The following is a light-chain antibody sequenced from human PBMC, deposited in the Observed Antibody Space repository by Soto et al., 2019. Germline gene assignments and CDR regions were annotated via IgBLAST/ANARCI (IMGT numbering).Light chain of an antibody. CDR3: QQSYSTPRT. CDR1: QSINSY. V-gene: IGKV1-39*01. J-gene: IGKJ5*01. CDR2: GTS. Sequence: DIQMTQSPSSLSASVGDRVTITCRASQSINSYLNWFQQKPGKAPKLLIFGTSSLQSGVPSRFSGSDSGTDFTLTISSLQPDDFATYYCQQSYSTPRTFGQGTRLE.